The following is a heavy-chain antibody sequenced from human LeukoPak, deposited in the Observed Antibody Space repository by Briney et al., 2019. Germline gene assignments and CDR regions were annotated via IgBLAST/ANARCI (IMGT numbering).Heavy chain of an antibody. CDR1: GFTFSDEY. Sequence: PGGALRLSCAASGFTFSDEYMSWIRQAPGKGLEWVSYVSNSGSYTNYADSVKGRFTVSRDNAKNSLYLQMSSLRAEDTAVYYCAGGGYAQHWGQGTLVTVSS. CDR2: VSNSGSYT. D-gene: IGHD5-12*01. J-gene: IGHJ4*02. V-gene: IGHV3-11*03. CDR3: AGGGYAQH.